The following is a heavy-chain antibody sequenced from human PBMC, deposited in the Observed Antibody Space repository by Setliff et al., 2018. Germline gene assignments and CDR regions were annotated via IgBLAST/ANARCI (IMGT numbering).Heavy chain of an antibody. J-gene: IGHJ6*03. CDR1: GGSISSGNYY. Sequence: PSETLSLTCRVSGGSISSGNYYWGLIRQPPGKGLEWVATIYYSGSTYSDPSLKSRLIISVDAPDNQFSVKLSSVTAAATAVYYCARHKSNGSGSYPSLYMDVWGKGIMVTVSS. V-gene: IGHV4-39*01. CDR2: IYYSGST. D-gene: IGHD3-10*01. CDR3: ARHKSNGSGSYPSLYMDV.